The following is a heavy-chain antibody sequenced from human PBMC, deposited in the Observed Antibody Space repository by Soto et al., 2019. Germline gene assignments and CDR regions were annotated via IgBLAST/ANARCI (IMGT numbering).Heavy chain of an antibody. V-gene: IGHV3-23*01. CDR2: LSGSGGST. J-gene: IGHJ4*02. CDR3: AKDFGKASSTSQNIYFDY. D-gene: IGHD2-2*01. Sequence: GGSLRLSCAASGFPFSSYAMSWVRQAPGKGLEWVSALSGSGGSTSYADSVKGRFTISRDNSKNTLYLQMNSLRAEDTAVYYCAKDFGKASSTSQNIYFDYWGQGTLVTVSS. CDR1: GFPFSSYA.